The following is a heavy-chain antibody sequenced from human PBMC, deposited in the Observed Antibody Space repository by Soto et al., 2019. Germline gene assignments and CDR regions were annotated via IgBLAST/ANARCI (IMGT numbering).Heavy chain of an antibody. CDR1: GYSFNVYW. J-gene: IGHJ4*02. V-gene: IGHV5-51*01. CDR2: IYPADSDI. D-gene: IGHD6-19*01. CDR3: ARQWGSGSFDY. Sequence: GESLKISCKTSGYSFNVYWIGWVRQMPGKGLEWMGIIYPADSDIRYSPSFQGQVTISADNSISAAYLQWSSLKASDTAIYYCARQWGSGSFDYWGQGTLVTVSS.